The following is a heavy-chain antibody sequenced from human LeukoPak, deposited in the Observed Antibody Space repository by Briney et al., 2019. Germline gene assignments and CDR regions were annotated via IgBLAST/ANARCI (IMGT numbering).Heavy chain of an antibody. V-gene: IGHV3-48*03. J-gene: IGHJ5*02. Sequence: TGGSLRLSCAASGFTFSSYEMNWVRQAPGKGLEWVSYISSSGGTTYYADSVKGRFTISRDNAKNTLYLQMNSLRAEDTAVYYCARGGWTGTENWFDPWGQGTLVTVSS. CDR2: ISSSGGTT. D-gene: IGHD1-14*01. CDR1: GFTFSSYE. CDR3: ARGGWTGTENWFDP.